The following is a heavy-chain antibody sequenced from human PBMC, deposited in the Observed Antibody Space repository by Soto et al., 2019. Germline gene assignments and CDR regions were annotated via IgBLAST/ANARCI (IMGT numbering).Heavy chain of an antibody. V-gene: IGHV5-10-1*01. CDR2: IDPSDSQT. CDR1: GYSFAGYW. J-gene: IGHJ4*02. Sequence: GESLKISCKGSGYSFAGYWITWVRQKPGKGLEWMGRIDPSDSQTYYSPSFRGHVTISVTKSITTVFLQWSSLRASDTAMYYCARQIHDSDTGPNFQYYFDSWGKGPPVTVSS. CDR3: ARQIHDSDTGPNFQYYFDS. D-gene: IGHD5-18*01.